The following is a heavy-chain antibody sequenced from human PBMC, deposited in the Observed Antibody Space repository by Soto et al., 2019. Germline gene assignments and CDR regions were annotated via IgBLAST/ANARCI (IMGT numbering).Heavy chain of an antibody. V-gene: IGHV3-48*01. Sequence: GGSLRLSCAASGFTFSSYSMNWVRQAPGKGLEWVSYISSSSSTIYYADSVKGRFTISRDNAKNSLYLQMNSLRAEDTAVYYCARGGRCSSTSCQLDDAFDIWGQGTMVTVSS. CDR1: GFTFSSYS. CDR3: ARGGRCSSTSCQLDDAFDI. CDR2: ISSSSSTI. D-gene: IGHD2-2*01. J-gene: IGHJ3*02.